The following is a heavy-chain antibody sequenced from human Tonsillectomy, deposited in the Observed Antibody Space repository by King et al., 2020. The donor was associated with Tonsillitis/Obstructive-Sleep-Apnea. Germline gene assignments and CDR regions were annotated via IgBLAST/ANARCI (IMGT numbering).Heavy chain of an antibody. J-gene: IGHJ6*02. D-gene: IGHD3-22*01. CDR2: IIPILGIA. CDR3: ARDGPYDSSGYPYDYTMDV. Sequence: VQLVESGAEVKKPGSSVKVSCRASGGTFSSYGISWVRQAPGQGLEWMGGIIPILGIANYAQKFQGRVTIAADKSTSTAYMELSSLRSEDTAVYYCARDGPYDSSGYPYDYTMDVWGQGTTVTVSS. CDR1: GGTFSSYG. V-gene: IGHV1-69*10.